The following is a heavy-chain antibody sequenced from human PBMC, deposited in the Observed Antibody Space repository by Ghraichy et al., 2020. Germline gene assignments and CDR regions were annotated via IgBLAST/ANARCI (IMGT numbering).Heavy chain of an antibody. CDR1: GFTFSGYA. CDR2: ITWNSAST. V-gene: IGHV3-23*01. J-gene: IGHJ4*02. D-gene: IGHD6-19*01. Sequence: GGSLRLSCAASGFTFSGYAMSWVRQAPGKGLEWVSTITWNSASTLYADSVKGRSTIYRDNYKNAVYLQVTSLREDDTAVYFCAKTGDSGWFYDYWGRGTLGTGSS. CDR3: AKTGDSGWFYDY.